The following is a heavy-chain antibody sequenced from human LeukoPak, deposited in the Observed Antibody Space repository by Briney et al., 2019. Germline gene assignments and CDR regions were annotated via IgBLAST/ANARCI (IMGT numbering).Heavy chain of an antibody. Sequence: GGSLRLSCSASGFTFSSYNMNWVRQAPGKGLEWVSSISSSSSYIYYADSVKGRFTISRDNAKNSLYLQMNSLRAEDTAVYNCARDAVVVVAASGPGYYFDYWGQGTLVTVSS. V-gene: IGHV3-21*01. J-gene: IGHJ4*02. D-gene: IGHD2-15*01. CDR3: ARDAVVVVAASGPGYYFDY. CDR1: GFTFSSYN. CDR2: ISSSSSYI.